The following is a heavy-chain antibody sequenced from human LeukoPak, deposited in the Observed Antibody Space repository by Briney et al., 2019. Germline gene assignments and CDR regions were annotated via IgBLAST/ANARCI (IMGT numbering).Heavy chain of an antibody. CDR2: TYRGGIT. Sequence: GGSLRLSCAVSGFTFNNNAMSWVRQAPGKGLEWVSVTYRGGITYYADSVKGRFTISRDNSKNTLYLQMNSLRAEDSAVYYCARYCGGDCYSGNYFDYWGQGTLVTVSS. CDR3: ARYCGGDCYSGNYFDY. V-gene: IGHV3-53*01. J-gene: IGHJ4*02. CDR1: GFTFNNNA. D-gene: IGHD2-21*02.